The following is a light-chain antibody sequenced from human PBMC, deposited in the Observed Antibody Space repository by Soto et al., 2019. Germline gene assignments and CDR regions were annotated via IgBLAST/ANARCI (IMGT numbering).Light chain of an antibody. CDR1: QGISRS. CDR3: QQYNSYPIT. CDR2: AAS. V-gene: IGKV1D-16*01. Sequence: IQMTKSLSSLAAPMADGDTIICRASQGISRSLAWYQQKPEKAPKSLIYAASSLQSGVPSRFSGSGSGTDFTLTINSLQPEDFATYYCQQYNSYPITFGQGTRLEIK. J-gene: IGKJ5*01.